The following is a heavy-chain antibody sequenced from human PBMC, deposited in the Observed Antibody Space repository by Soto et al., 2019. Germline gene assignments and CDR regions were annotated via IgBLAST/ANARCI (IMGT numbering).Heavy chain of an antibody. Sequence: ASVKVSCKASGGTFSSYAISWVRQAPGQGLEWMGGIIPIFGTANYAQKFQGRVTITADESTSTAYMELSSLRSEDTAVYYCARGTPTYYDSSGYYLDYYYYGMDVWGQGTTVTVYS. CDR2: IIPIFGTA. V-gene: IGHV1-69*13. CDR3: ARGTPTYYDSSGYYLDYYYYGMDV. J-gene: IGHJ6*02. D-gene: IGHD3-22*01. CDR1: GGTFSSYA.